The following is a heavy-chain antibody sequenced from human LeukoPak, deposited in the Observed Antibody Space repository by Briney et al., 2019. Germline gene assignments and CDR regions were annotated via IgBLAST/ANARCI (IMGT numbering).Heavy chain of an antibody. J-gene: IGHJ6*02. D-gene: IGHD3-10*01. Sequence: PSETLSLTCAAYGGSFSGYYWSWIRQPPGKGLEWIGEINHSGSTNYNPSLKSRVTISVDTSKNQFSLKLSSVTAADTAVYYCARGKGRVRGVITPPYYYGMDVWGQGTTVTVSS. CDR1: GGSFSGYY. CDR3: ARGKGRVRGVITPPYYYGMDV. V-gene: IGHV4-34*01. CDR2: INHSGST.